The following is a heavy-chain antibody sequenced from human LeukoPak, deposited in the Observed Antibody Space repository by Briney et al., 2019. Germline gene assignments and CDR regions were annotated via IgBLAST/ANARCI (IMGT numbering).Heavy chain of an antibody. CDR1: GFIFSDYY. Sequence: PGGSLRLSCAASGFIFSDYYMSWVRQAPGKGLEWVSGINWNGGSTGYADSVKGRFTISRDNAKNSLYLQMNSLRAEDTALYYCARDYFGSPSALDYWGQGTLVTVSS. J-gene: IGHJ4*02. CDR3: ARDYFGSPSALDY. V-gene: IGHV3-20*04. CDR2: INWNGGST. D-gene: IGHD1-26*01.